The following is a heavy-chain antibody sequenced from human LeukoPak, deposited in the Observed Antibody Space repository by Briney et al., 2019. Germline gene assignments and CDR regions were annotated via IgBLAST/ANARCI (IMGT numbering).Heavy chain of an antibody. V-gene: IGHV1-2*06. J-gene: IGHJ4*02. CDR3: ARAHSSGYYGFYFDY. Sequence: ASVKVSCKASGYTFTGYYMHWVRQAPGQGLEWIGRINPNSGGTNYAQKFQGRVTMTRDTSISTAYMELSRLRSDDTAVYYCARAHSSGYYGFYFDYWGQGTLVTVSS. CDR2: INPNSGGT. CDR1: GYTFTGYY. D-gene: IGHD3-22*01.